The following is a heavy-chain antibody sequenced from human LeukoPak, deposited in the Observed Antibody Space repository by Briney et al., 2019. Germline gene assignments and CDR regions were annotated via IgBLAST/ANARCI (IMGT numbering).Heavy chain of an antibody. Sequence: ASVKVSCKASGYTFTSYGISWVRQAPGQGLEWMGWISAYNGNTNYAQKLQGRVTMTTDTSTSTAYMELRSLRSDDTAVYYCARDLGALAVAGSFDYWGRGTLVTVSS. D-gene: IGHD6-19*01. CDR3: ARDLGALAVAGSFDY. V-gene: IGHV1-18*04. CDR2: ISAYNGNT. J-gene: IGHJ4*02. CDR1: GYTFTSYG.